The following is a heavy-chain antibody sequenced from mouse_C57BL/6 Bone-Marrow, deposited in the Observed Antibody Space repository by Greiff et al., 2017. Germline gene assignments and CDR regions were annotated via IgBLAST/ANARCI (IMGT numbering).Heavy chain of an antibody. D-gene: IGHD1-1*01. CDR1: GYTFTSYW. CDR3: ARSYCSSCYWYFEV. Sequence: QVQLQQPGAELVKPGASVKLSCKASGYTFTSYWMHWVKQRPGQGLEWIGMIDPNSGTTNYNEKFKGKATLTVDKSSSTAYMQLSSLTSEDSAVYYCARSYCSSCYWYFEVWGTGTTVTVSS. J-gene: IGHJ1*03. CDR2: IDPNSGTT. V-gene: IGHV1-64*01.